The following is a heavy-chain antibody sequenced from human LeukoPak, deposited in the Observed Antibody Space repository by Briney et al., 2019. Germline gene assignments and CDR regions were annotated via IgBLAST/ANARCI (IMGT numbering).Heavy chain of an antibody. Sequence: SETLSLTCTVSGGSISSSSYYWGWIRQPPGKGLEWIGSIYYSGSTYYNPSLKSRVTISVDTSKNQLSLKLSSVTAADTAVYYCARHYKQQLVGGVYWGQGTLVTVSS. CDR2: IYYSGST. D-gene: IGHD6-13*01. CDR1: GGSISSSSYY. V-gene: IGHV4-39*01. CDR3: ARHYKQQLVGGVY. J-gene: IGHJ4*02.